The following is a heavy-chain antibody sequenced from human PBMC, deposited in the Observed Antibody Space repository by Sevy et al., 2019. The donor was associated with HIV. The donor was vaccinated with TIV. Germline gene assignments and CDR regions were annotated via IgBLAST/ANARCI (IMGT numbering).Heavy chain of an antibody. V-gene: IGHV3-23*01. CDR2: ISGSGGST. J-gene: IGHJ1*01. D-gene: IGHD3-22*01. CDR3: AKGRYYYDSSGFNFQH. CDR1: GFTFSSYA. Sequence: GGSLRLSCAASGFTFSSYAMSWVRQAPGKGLEWVSAISGSGGSTYYADSVKGRFTISRDNSKNTLYLQMNSLRAEDTDVYYCAKGRYYYDSSGFNFQHWGQGTLVTVSS.